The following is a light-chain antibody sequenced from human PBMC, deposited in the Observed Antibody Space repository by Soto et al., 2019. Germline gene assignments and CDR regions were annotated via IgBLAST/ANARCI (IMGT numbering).Light chain of an antibody. V-gene: IGKV3-11*01. CDR3: QQRSNWPST. CDR2: DAS. CDR1: QSVSGY. Sequence: EIVLTQSPAPLSLSPGNRATLSCRASQSVSGYLAWYQQKPGQAPRLLIYDASSRPTGIPARFSGSGSGTDFTLTITSLEPEDFAVYYCQQRSNWPSTFGGGTKVEI. J-gene: IGKJ4*01.